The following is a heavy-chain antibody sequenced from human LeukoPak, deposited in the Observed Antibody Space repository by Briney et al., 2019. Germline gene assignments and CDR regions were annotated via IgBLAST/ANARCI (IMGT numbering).Heavy chain of an antibody. Sequence: SGTLSLTCTVSGDFITAYYWSWIRQPPGKGLEWIGYVYYTGSTEYNPSLRSRVTISLEMSNHQFSLNLTSVTAADTAVYYCASNTGTVFDYWGQGALVTVSS. V-gene: IGHV4-59*01. D-gene: IGHD7-27*01. CDR1: GDFITAYY. J-gene: IGHJ4*02. CDR3: ASNTGTVFDY. CDR2: VYYTGST.